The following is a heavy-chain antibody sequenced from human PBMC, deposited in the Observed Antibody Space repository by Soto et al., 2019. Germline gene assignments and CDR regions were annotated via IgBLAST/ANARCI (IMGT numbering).Heavy chain of an antibody. CDR3: ARGNAPGPARSPIDY. CDR1: GDTFSSYY. V-gene: IGHV1-46*01. CDR2: INPSVGST. J-gene: IGHJ4*02. D-gene: IGHD2-15*01. Sequence: ASVKVSCKASGDTFSSYYLHWVRQAPGQGLEWMGIINPSVGSTNYPQKFLGRITMTRDTSTNTIYMELTSLKSEDTAIYYCARGNAPGPARSPIDYSGQATLLSLSS.